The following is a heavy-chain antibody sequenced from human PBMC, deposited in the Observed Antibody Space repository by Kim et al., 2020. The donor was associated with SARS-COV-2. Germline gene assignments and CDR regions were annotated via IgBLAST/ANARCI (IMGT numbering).Heavy chain of an antibody. Sequence: SETLSLTCTVSGGSISNYDYYWGWIRQHPGKGLEWIGNIYYSGITYYNPSLESRVSLSVDTSKAQFSLKLTSMTAADTAVYYCVRMGGYNSVTRSAVSYGLDVWGQGTTVTVSS. CDR1: GGSISNYDYY. CDR3: VRMGGYNSVTRSAVSYGLDV. J-gene: IGHJ6*02. V-gene: IGHV4-39*01. D-gene: IGHD3-9*01. CDR2: IYYSGIT.